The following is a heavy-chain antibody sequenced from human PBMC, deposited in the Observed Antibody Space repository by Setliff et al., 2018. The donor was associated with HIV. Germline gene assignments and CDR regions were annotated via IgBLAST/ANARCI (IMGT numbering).Heavy chain of an antibody. CDR3: ARPSVRMARNWYDFGY. CDR1: GGSIISGDHY. Sequence: TLSLTCTVSGGSIISGDHYWSWIRQPPGKALEWLALIYWDDDKRYSPSLKSRLTITKDTSKNQVVLTMTNMDPVDTATYYCARPSVRMARNWYDFGYWGQGTLVTVSS. V-gene: IGHV2-5*08. D-gene: IGHD1-1*01. CDR2: IYWDDDK. J-gene: IGHJ4*02.